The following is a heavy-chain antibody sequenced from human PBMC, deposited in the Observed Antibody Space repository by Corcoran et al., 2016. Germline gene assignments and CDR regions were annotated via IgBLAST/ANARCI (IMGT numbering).Heavy chain of an antibody. J-gene: IGHJ4*02. CDR2: IKQDGSEK. D-gene: IGHD2-2*01. CDR1: GFTFSNYF. V-gene: IGHV3-7*01. CDR3: ARDEGFVVNYRFDY. Sequence: EVQLVESGGGLVQPGGSLRLSCAASGFTFSNYFMSWVRQAPGKGLEWVANIKQDGSEKNYVGSVKGRFTSSRDNAKNSLYLQMNSLRAEDTAVYYCARDEGFVVNYRFDYWGQGTLVTVSS.